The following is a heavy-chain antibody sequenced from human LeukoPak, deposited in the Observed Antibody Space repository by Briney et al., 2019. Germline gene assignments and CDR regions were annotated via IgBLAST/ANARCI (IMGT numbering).Heavy chain of an antibody. D-gene: IGHD7-27*01. CDR2: IYYSGST. Sequence: PSQTLSLTCAVSGGSISSGGYSWSWIRQPPGKGLEWIGYIYYSGSTYYNPSLKSRVTISVDTSKNQFSLKLSSVTAADTAVYYCATYPQANWGGRDAFDIWGQGTMVTVSS. V-gene: IGHV4-30-4*07. CDR1: GGSISSGGYS. CDR3: ATYPQANWGGRDAFDI. J-gene: IGHJ3*02.